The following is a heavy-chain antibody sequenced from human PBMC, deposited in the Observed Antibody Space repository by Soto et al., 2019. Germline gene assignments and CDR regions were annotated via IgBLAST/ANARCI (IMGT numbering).Heavy chain of an antibody. V-gene: IGHV4-39*01. Sequence: SETLSLTCSVSGDSISSSSQYWGWIRQPPGKGLEWIASVYSGGSTYYNPSLKSRVTIFVDTSKNQFSLKLSSVTATDTAVYYCVRQGFGALHGLVDVWGQGTTVTVSS. CDR2: VYSGGST. CDR1: GDSISSSSQY. D-gene: IGHD3-10*01. J-gene: IGHJ6*02. CDR3: VRQGFGALHGLVDV.